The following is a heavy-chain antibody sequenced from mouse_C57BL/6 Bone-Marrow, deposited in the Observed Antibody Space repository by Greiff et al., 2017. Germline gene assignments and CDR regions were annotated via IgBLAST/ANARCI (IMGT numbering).Heavy chain of an antibody. CDR3: ARGLLGFAY. CDR2: IDPSDSYT. V-gene: IGHV1-50*01. Sequence: QVQLQQSGAELVKPGASVQLSCKASGYTFTSYWMQWVKQRPGQGLEWIGEIDPSDSYTNYNQKFKGKATLTVDTSSSTAYMQLSSLTSEDSAVYYCARGLLGFAYWGQGTLVTVSA. D-gene: IGHD4-1*01. J-gene: IGHJ3*01. CDR1: GYTFTSYW.